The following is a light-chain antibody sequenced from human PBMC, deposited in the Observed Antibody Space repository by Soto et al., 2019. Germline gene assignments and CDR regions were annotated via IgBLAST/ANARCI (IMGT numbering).Light chain of an antibody. CDR3: CSYAGIYTSV. J-gene: IGLJ2*01. CDR1: SSDVGGYNY. V-gene: IGLV2-11*01. CDR2: DVS. Sequence: QSALTQPRSVSGSPGQSVTISCTGTSSDVGGYNYVSWYQQHPGKAPKLMIYDVSKRPSGVPDRFSGSKSGNTDSLTISGLQAEDEADYYCCSYAGIYTSVFGGGTKLTVL.